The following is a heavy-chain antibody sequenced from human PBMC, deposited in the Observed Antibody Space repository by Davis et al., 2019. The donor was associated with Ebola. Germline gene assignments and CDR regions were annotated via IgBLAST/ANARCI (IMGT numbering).Heavy chain of an antibody. CDR3: AKDRRDIVGEDIVVVVAAT. J-gene: IGHJ5*02. Sequence: GGSLRLSCVASGFPFRLSAMSWVRQAPGKGLEWVSYISSSSSYTNYADSVKGRFTISRDNAKNSLYLQMNSLRAEDTAVYYCAKDRRDIVGEDIVVVVAATWGQGTLVTVSS. CDR1: GFPFRLSA. CDR2: ISSSSSYT. V-gene: IGHV3-11*06. D-gene: IGHD2-15*01.